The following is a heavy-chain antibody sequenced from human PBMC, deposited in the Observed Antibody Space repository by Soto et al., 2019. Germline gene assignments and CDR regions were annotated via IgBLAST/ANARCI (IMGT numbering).Heavy chain of an antibody. J-gene: IGHJ6*02. D-gene: IGHD3-22*01. CDR2: IMPIFGTP. CDR1: AGTFSSYG. V-gene: IGHV1-69*13. Sequence: ASVKVSCKASAGTFSSYGISWVRQAPGQGLEWMGGIMPIFGTPNYAQKFQGRVTITADESTSTGYMELSSLTSEDTAVYYCARDRSWQSYYSDSSVQYFYGMDVWGQGTTVTVSS. CDR3: ARDRSWQSYYSDSSVQYFYGMDV.